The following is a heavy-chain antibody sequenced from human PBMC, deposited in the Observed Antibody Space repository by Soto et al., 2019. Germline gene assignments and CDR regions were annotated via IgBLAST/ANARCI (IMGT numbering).Heavy chain of an antibody. D-gene: IGHD2-2*01. CDR1: GGTFSSYT. CDR3: ARLTDIVVVPAAT. V-gene: IGHV1-69*02. CDR2: IIPILGIA. J-gene: IGHJ4*02. Sequence: SVKVSCKASGGTFSSYTISWVRQAPGQGLEWMGRIIPILGIANYAQKFQGRVTITADKSTSTAYMELSSLRSEDTAVYYCARLTDIVVVPAATWGQGTLVTVSS.